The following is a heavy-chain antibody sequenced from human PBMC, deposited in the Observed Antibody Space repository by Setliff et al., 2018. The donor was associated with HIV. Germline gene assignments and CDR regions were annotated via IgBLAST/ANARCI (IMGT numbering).Heavy chain of an antibody. D-gene: IGHD6-19*01. V-gene: IGHV3-48*03. CDR3: AMSPYSSGLFDY. J-gene: IGHJ4*02. CDR2: ISSSGTTI. Sequence: GGSLRLSCAASGFTFSNYEMNWVRQAPGKGLEWVSYISSSGTTIYYVDSVKGRFTISRDNSKNTLYLQMNSLRAEDTAVYYCAMSPYSSGLFDYWGQGTLVTVSS. CDR1: GFTFSNYE.